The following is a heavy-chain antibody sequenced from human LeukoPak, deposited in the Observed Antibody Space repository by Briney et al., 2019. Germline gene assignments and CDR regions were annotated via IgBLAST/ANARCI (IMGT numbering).Heavy chain of an antibody. CDR3: ARNLVQLWSFDY. J-gene: IGHJ4*02. Sequence: QPGGSLRLSCAASGSTFSSYAMSWVRQAPGKGLEWVSYITTSGRTIYYADSVKGRFTISRDNAKNSLYLQMNSLRAEDTAVYYCARNLVQLWSFDYWGQGTLVTVSS. D-gene: IGHD5-18*01. V-gene: IGHV3-48*03. CDR1: GSTFSSYA. CDR2: ITTSGRTI.